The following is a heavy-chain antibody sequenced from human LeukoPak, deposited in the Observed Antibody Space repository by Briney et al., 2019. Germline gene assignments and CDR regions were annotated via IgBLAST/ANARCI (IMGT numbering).Heavy chain of an antibody. Sequence: ASVKVSCKASGGTFSSYAISWVRQAPGQGLEWMGGIIPIFGTANYAQKFQGRVTITADESTSTAYMELSSPRSEDTAVYYCARAGGVGATIAYFDYWGQGTLVTVSS. J-gene: IGHJ4*02. D-gene: IGHD1-26*01. CDR2: IIPIFGTA. V-gene: IGHV1-69*13. CDR3: ARAGGVGATIAYFDY. CDR1: GGTFSSYA.